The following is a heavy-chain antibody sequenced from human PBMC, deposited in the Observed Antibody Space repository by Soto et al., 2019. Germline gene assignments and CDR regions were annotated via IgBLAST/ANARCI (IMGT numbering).Heavy chain of an antibody. CDR1: GGSFSGYY. Sequence: QVQLQQWGAGLLKPSETLSLTCAVYGGSFSGYYWSWIRQPPGKGLEWIGEINNSGSTNYNPSLKSRVTISVDTSKNQFSLKLSSVTAADTAVYYCARAWGGVPDYWGQGTLVTVSS. CDR3: ARAWGGVPDY. V-gene: IGHV4-34*01. CDR2: INNSGST. J-gene: IGHJ4*02. D-gene: IGHD3-16*01.